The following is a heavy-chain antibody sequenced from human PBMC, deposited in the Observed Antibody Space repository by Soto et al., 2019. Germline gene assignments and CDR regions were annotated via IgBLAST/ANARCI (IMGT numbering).Heavy chain of an antibody. D-gene: IGHD3-10*01. CDR3: TVWGSGNDFGAA. V-gene: IGHV3-72*01. Sequence: EVQLVESGGGLVQPGGSLRLSCAASGFTFSDHYMDWVRQAPGKGLEWVGRSKNKADSYTTEYAASVKGRFTISRDGSKNSLFLQMNSLKTEDTAVYYCTVWGSGNDFGAAWGQGILVTGS. CDR1: GFTFSDHY. J-gene: IGHJ4*02. CDR2: SKNKADSYTT.